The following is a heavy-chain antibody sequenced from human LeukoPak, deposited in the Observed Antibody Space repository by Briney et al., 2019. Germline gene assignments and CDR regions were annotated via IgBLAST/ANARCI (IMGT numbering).Heavy chain of an antibody. V-gene: IGHV1-46*01. CDR3: ARVTIFGVPSWYFDY. D-gene: IGHD3-3*01. Sequence: GASVKVSCKASGYTFTSYYMHWVRQAPGQGLEWMGIINPSGGSTSYAQKFQGRVTMTRDTSTSTVYMELSSLRSEDTAVYYCARVTIFGVPSWYFDYWGQGTLVTVSS. J-gene: IGHJ4*02. CDR1: GYTFTSYY. CDR2: INPSGGST.